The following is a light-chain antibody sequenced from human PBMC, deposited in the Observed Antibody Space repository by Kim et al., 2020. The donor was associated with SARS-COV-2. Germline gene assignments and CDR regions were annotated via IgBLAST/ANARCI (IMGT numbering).Light chain of an antibody. CDR1: SSDVGGYNY. V-gene: IGLV2-14*03. J-gene: IGLJ3*02. CDR3: SSYTSNNEWV. CDR2: DVI. Sequence: GQSITISCTGTSSDVGGYNYVSWYQQHTGKAPKLMVYDVINRPSEVSTRFSGSRSGNTASLTISGLQAEDEADYYCSSYTSNNEWVFGGGTKLTVL.